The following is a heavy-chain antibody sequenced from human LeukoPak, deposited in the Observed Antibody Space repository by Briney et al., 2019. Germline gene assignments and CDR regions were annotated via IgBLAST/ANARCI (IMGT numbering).Heavy chain of an antibody. D-gene: IGHD3-22*01. J-gene: IGHJ5*02. CDR1: GGTFSSYA. CDR2: IIPIFGTA. CDR3: ARGSGGYYDSSDESFDP. Sequence: WASVKVSCKASGGTFSSYAISWVRQAPGQGLEWMGGIIPIFGTANYAQKFQGRVTITADESTSTAYMELSSLRSEDTAVYYCARGSGGYYDSSDESFDPWGQGTLVTVSS. V-gene: IGHV1-69*13.